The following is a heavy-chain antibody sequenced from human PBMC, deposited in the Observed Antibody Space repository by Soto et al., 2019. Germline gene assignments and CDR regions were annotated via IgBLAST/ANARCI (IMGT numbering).Heavy chain of an antibody. CDR2: IYYSGST. J-gene: IGHJ5*02. D-gene: IGHD4-17*01. V-gene: IGHV4-30-4*01. Sequence: SETLSLTCTVSGDSISSGDYYWSWIRQPPGKGLEWIGYIYYSGSTYYNPSLKSRVTISVDTSKNQFSLKLSSVTAADTAVYYCARDPRSTVVTPESWFDPWGQGTLVTVS. CDR1: GDSISSGDYY. CDR3: ARDPRSTVVTPESWFDP.